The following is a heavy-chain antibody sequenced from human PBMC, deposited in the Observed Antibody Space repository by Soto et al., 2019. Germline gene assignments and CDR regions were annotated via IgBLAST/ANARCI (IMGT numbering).Heavy chain of an antibody. Sequence: QVQLQESGPGLVKPSETLSLTCTVSGGSISSYYWSWIRQPPGKGLEWIGYIYYRGSTNYNPSLKSRVTISVDTSKNQFSLKLSSVTAADTAVYYCARDHRLAAAVWFDPWGQGTLVTVSS. CDR1: GGSISSYY. CDR3: ARDHRLAAAVWFDP. CDR2: IYYRGST. J-gene: IGHJ5*02. V-gene: IGHV4-59*01. D-gene: IGHD6-13*01.